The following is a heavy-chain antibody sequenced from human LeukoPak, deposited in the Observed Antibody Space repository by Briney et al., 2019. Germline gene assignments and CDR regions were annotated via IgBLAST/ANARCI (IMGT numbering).Heavy chain of an antibody. CDR1: GFTFSSYA. Sequence: PGGSLRLSCAASGFTFSSYAMHWVRQAPGKGLEWVAVISYDGSNKYYADSVKGRFTISRDNSKNTLYLQMNSLRAEDTAVYYCARVVGTRGGYYFDYWGQGTLVTVSS. J-gene: IGHJ4*02. CDR3: ARVVGTRGGYYFDY. D-gene: IGHD1-7*01. CDR2: ISYDGSNK. V-gene: IGHV3-30-3*01.